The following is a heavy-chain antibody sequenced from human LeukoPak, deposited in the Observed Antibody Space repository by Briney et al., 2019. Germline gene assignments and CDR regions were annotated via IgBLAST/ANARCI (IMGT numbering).Heavy chain of an antibody. CDR3: ARDRPGSYWYFDL. D-gene: IGHD3-10*01. CDR1: GGSISSYY. Sequence: SETLSRTCTVSGGSISSYYWSGIRQPPGKGLEWVGHIYYLGSTNYNPSLKSRVTISIDTSRNYFSLKLNSVIAADTAVYYCARDRPGSYWYFDLWGRGTLVTVSS. V-gene: IGHV4-59*01. CDR2: IYYLGST. J-gene: IGHJ2*01.